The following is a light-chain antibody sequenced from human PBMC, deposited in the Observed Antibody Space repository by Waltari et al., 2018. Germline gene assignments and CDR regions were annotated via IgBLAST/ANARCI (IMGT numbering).Light chain of an antibody. J-gene: IGLJ1*01. V-gene: IGLV2-11*01. Sequence: QSALTQPRSVSGSPGQSVTISCTGASSDVGGYNYVSWYQQPPGKAPKLIIYDVSKRPSGVPDRFSSSKSDNTASLPISALQAEDKADYYCCSYPGRYNYVFVTGTQVTVL. CDR1: SSDVGGYNY. CDR3: CSYPGRYNYV. CDR2: DVS.